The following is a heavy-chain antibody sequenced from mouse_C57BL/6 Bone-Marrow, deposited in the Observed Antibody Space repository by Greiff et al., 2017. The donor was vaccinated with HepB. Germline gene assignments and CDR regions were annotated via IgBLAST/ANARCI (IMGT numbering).Heavy chain of an antibody. V-gene: IGHV5-15*04. D-gene: IGHD3-2*02. Sequence: EVKVEESGGGLVQPGGSLKLSCAASGFTFSDYGMAWVRQAPRKGPEWVAFISNLAYSIYYADTVTGRFTISRENAKNTLYLEMSSLRSEDTAMYYCARRGDSSGQVDYYAMDYWGQGTSVTVSS. CDR1: GFTFSDYG. J-gene: IGHJ4*01. CDR3: ARRGDSSGQVDYYAMDY. CDR2: ISNLAYSI.